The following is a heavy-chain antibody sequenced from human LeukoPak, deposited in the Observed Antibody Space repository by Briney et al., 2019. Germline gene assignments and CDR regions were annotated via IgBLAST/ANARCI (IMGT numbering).Heavy chain of an antibody. CDR2: IYYSGST. J-gene: IGHJ4*02. Sequence: SETLSLTCTVSGYSISSGYYWGWIRQPPGKGLEWIGYIYYSGSTSYNPSLKSRVTISVDTSKNQFSLKLSSVTAADTAVYYCARHRTMILDYWGQGTLVTVSS. D-gene: IGHD3-22*01. V-gene: IGHV4-38-2*02. CDR3: ARHRTMILDY. CDR1: GYSISSGYY.